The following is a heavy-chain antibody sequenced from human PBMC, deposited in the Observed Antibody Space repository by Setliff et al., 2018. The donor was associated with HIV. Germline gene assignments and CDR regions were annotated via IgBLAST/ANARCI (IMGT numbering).Heavy chain of an antibody. CDR3: ASLDGSESPYIYYYYMDV. Sequence: SETLSLTCTVSGVSFGSSDYYRAWIRQPPGKRLEWIGSFYYSGSTYYNPSLKSRVTISVDTSKNQFSLRLTSVTAADTAVYYCASLDGSESPYIYYYYMDVWGKGTTVTVSS. D-gene: IGHD3-10*01. CDR2: FYYSGST. J-gene: IGHJ6*03. CDR1: GVSFGSSDYY. V-gene: IGHV4-39*01.